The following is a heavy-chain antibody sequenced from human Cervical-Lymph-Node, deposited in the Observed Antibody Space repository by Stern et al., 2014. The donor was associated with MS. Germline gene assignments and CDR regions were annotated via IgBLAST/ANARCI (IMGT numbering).Heavy chain of an antibody. Sequence: VQLVESGGGLVKPGGSLRLSCAASGFTFTGYYMSWVRQAPGKGLEWISVISSRGTTIYYADSVKGRFTISRDNAKNSLYLQMNSLRDEDTAVYYCVRDRRGAPIVYFDYWGQGTLVTVSS. CDR1: GFTFTGYY. V-gene: IGHV3-11*01. D-gene: IGHD3-10*01. CDR2: ISSRGTTI. J-gene: IGHJ4*02. CDR3: VRDRRGAPIVYFDY.